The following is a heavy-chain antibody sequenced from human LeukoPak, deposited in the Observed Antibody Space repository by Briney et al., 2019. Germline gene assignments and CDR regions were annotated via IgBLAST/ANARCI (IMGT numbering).Heavy chain of an antibody. CDR3: ARDLRPSWRTPHFFDY. CDR1: GFTFSSYS. J-gene: IGHJ4*02. D-gene: IGHD2-15*01. Sequence: RPGGSLRLSCAASGFTFSSYSMNWVRQAPGKGLEWVSSISSSSSYIYYADSVKGRFTISRDNAKNSLYLQMNSLRAEDTAVYYCARDLRPSWRTPHFFDYWGQGTLVTVSS. V-gene: IGHV3-21*01. CDR2: ISSSSSYI.